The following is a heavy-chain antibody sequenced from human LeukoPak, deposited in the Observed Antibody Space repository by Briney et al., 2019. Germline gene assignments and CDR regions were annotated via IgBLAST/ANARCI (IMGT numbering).Heavy chain of an antibody. D-gene: IGHD5-18*01. CDR1: GYTFTRYG. V-gene: IGHV1-18*01. CDR2: ISAYNGNT. CDR3: ARDRGPTQGKNDIQD. J-gene: IGHJ4*02. Sequence: AASVTVSCKASGYTFTRYGISWVRQAPGQGLEWMGWISAYNGNTNYAQKLQGRVTMTTDTSTSTVYMELSSLRSEDTAVYYCARDRGPTQGKNDIQDWGQGTLVTVSS.